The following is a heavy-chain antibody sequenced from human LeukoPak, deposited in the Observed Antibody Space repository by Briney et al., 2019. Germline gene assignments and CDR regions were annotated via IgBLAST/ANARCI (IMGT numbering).Heavy chain of an antibody. J-gene: IGHJ4*02. CDR1: GFTFSNYA. CDR2: ISGSGGST. V-gene: IGHV3-23*01. Sequence: GGPLRLSCAASGFTFSNYAMSWVRQAPGKGLEWVSAISGSGGSTYYANSVKGRFTFSRDNFKNTLYLQMNSLRAEDTAVYYCAKATRAYCGGDCDFDYWGQGTLVTVSS. CDR3: AKATRAYCGGDCDFDY. D-gene: IGHD2-21*02.